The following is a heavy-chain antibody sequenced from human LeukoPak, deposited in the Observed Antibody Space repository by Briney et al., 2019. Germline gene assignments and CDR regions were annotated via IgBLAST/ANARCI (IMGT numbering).Heavy chain of an antibody. Sequence: GSLRLSCAASGFTVSSNYMSWVRQAPGKGLEWVSVIYSGGSTYYADSVKGRFTISRDNSKNTLYLQINSLRAEDTAVYYCARVPTGGYYFDYWGQGTLVTVSS. CDR2: IYSGGST. CDR1: GFTVSSNY. V-gene: IGHV3-66*01. CDR3: ARVPTGGYYFDY. J-gene: IGHJ4*02. D-gene: IGHD1-1*01.